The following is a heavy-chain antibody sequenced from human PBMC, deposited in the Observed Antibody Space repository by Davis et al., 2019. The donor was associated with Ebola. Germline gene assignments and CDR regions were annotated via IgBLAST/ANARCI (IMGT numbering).Heavy chain of an antibody. V-gene: IGHV3-13*01. D-gene: IGHD3-10*01. CDR2: IKTAGDT. Sequence: PGGSLRLSCAASGFTFSTYDMHWVRQAPGKGLEWVSGIKTAGDTYYPGSVKGRFTISRENAKNYLYLQMNSLRAGDTAVYYCARGVVVRGVSYYAMDVWGKGTTVTVSS. CDR1: GFTFSTYD. CDR3: ARGVVVRGVSYYAMDV. J-gene: IGHJ6*04.